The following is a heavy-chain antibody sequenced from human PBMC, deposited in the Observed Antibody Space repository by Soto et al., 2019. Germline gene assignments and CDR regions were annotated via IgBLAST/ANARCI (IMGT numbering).Heavy chain of an antibody. J-gene: IGHJ6*02. CDR3: ARKGYIGNFGLDV. Sequence: GXSVKVSFKASVYTFLNYDVAWVRRAPGQGLEWMGWISISKGKTYYEQSLQGRVTMTTDTATTTAYMEVRSLRSDDTAVYYCARKGYIGNFGLDVWGQGTTVTVSS. D-gene: IGHD5-12*01. CDR1: VYTFLNYD. CDR2: ISISKGKT. V-gene: IGHV1-18*01.